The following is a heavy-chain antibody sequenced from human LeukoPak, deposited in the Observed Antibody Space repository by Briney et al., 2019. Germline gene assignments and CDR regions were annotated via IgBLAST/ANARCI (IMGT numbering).Heavy chain of an antibody. CDR2: IIPILGIA. CDR1: GGTFSSYA. Sequence: GASVNVSFRASGGTFSSYAISWVRQAPGQGLEWMGRIIPILGIANYAQKFQGRVTITADKSTSTAYMELSSLRSEDTAVYYCARWEMVPYYYYGMDVWGQGTTVTVSS. V-gene: IGHV1-69*04. J-gene: IGHJ6*02. CDR3: ARWEMVPYYYYGMDV. D-gene: IGHD3-10*01.